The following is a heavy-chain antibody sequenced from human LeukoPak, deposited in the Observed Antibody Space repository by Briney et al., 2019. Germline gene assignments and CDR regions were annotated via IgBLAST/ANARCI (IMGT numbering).Heavy chain of an antibody. CDR2: IWYDGSNK. D-gene: IGHD3-10*01. CDR1: GFTFSSYG. V-gene: IGHV3-33*01. CDR3: ARDFTVRGVIIGAFDI. Sequence: GGSLRLSCAASGFTFSSYGMHWVGQAPGKGLEWVAVIWYDGSNKCYADSVKGRFTISRDNSKNTLYLQMNSLRAEDTAVYYCARDFTVRGVIIGAFDIWGQGTMVTVSS. J-gene: IGHJ3*02.